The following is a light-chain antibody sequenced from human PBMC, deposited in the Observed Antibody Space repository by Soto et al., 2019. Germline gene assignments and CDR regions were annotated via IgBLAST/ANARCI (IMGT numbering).Light chain of an antibody. CDR1: QDISNY. CDR2: DAS. CDR3: EQYDNLPPYT. Sequence: DIQMTQSPSSLSASVGDRVTITCPASQDISNYLTGYQQKPGKAPKLLSYDASNLETGVPSRFSGSGSGTDFTFTISRLQPEDIATDYCEQYDNLPPYTVGQGTKLDIK. V-gene: IGKV1-33*01. J-gene: IGKJ2*01.